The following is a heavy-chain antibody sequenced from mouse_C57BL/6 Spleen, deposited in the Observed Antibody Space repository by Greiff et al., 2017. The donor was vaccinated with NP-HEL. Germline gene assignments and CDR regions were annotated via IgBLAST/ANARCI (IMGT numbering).Heavy chain of an antibody. CDR1: GFTFSDYY. CDR2: INYDGSSN. D-gene: IGHD2-4*01. V-gene: IGHV5-16*01. Sequence: EVMLVESEGGLVQPGSSMKLSCTASGFTFSDYYMAWVRQVPEKGLEWVANINYDGSSNYYLDSLKSRFIISRDNAKNILYLQSSSLKSEDTATYYCARGGNYDEGFAYWGQGTLVTVSA. CDR3: ARGGNYDEGFAY. J-gene: IGHJ3*01.